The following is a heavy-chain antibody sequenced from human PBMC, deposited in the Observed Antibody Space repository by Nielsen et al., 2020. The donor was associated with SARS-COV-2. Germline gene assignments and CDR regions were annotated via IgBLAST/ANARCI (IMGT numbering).Heavy chain of an antibody. V-gene: IGHV3-66*01. CDR3: VRDNWGRMDV. D-gene: IGHD7-27*01. CDR2: IYSDDSA. CDR1: GFSASSNY. J-gene: IGHJ6*02. Sequence: GGSLRLSCAASGFSASSNYMSWVRQAAGKGLEWVSVIYSDDSASYADSVKGRFTVSRDNFKNMLFLQMNSLRAEDTGVYYCVRDNWGRMDVWGQGTTVTVSS.